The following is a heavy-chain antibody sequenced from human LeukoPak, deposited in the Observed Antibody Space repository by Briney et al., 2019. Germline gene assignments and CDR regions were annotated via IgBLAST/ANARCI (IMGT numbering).Heavy chain of an antibody. CDR2: INHSGST. Sequence: SETLSLTCAVYGGSFSGYYWSWIRQPPGKLLEWIGEINHSGSTNYNPSLKSRVTISVDTSKNQFSLKLSSVTAADTAVYYCAREGIRGYSYGYLAYWGQGTLVTVSS. V-gene: IGHV4-34*01. CDR1: GGSFSGYY. CDR3: AREGIRGYSYGYLAY. D-gene: IGHD5-18*01. J-gene: IGHJ4*02.